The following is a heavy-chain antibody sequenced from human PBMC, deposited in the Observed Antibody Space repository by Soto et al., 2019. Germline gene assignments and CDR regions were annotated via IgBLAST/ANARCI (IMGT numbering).Heavy chain of an antibody. V-gene: IGHV3-74*01. CDR1: GFTFNSYW. D-gene: IGHD3-22*01. CDR2: INSDGSST. Sequence: VQLVESGGGLVQPGGSLRLSCAASGFTFNSYWFHWVRQAPGKGLVWVSRINSDGSSTTYADSVKGRFIISRDNAKNTVYLEMNSLRAEDTAVYFCASEASYYETSSALDVWGQGTTVTVSS. CDR3: ASEASYYETSSALDV. J-gene: IGHJ6*02.